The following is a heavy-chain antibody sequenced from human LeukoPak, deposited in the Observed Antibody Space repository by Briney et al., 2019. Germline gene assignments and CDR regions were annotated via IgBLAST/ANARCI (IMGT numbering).Heavy chain of an antibody. D-gene: IGHD2-2*01. J-gene: IGHJ4*02. Sequence: KPSETLSLTCAVYGGSFSGYYWSWIRQPPGKGLEWIGEINHSGSTNYNPSLKSRVTISVDTSKNQFSLKLSSVTAADTAVYYRARGEGVVVPAANPFDYWGQGTLVTVSS. CDR2: INHSGST. CDR1: GGSFSGYY. CDR3: ARGEGVVVPAANPFDY. V-gene: IGHV4-34*01.